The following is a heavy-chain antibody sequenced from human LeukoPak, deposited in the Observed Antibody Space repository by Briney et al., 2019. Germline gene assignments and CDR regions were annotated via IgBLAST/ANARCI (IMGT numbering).Heavy chain of an antibody. CDR3: ASGGSSSVYYHYYMDV. CDR2: IKQDGSEK. Sequence: GGSLRLSCAASGFTFSSYGMHWVRQAPGKGLEWVANIKQDGSEKYYVDSVKGRFTISRDNAKNSLYLQMNSLRAEDTAVYYCASGGSSSVYYHYYMDVWGKGTTVTVSS. D-gene: IGHD6-6*01. J-gene: IGHJ6*03. CDR1: GFTFSSYG. V-gene: IGHV3-7*01.